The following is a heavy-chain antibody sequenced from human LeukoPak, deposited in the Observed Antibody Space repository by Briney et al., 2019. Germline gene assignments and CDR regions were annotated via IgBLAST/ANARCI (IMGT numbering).Heavy chain of an antibody. Sequence: GASVKVSCKASGGTFSTFGISWVRQAPGQGLEWMGGIIPMSGTVNNAQKFQGRVTITADKSTGTAYMELSSLRSEDTAVYYCARDSVILWFGELSNYYYYYMDVWGKGTTVTVSS. V-gene: IGHV1-69*06. CDR2: IIPMSGTV. CDR1: GGTFSTFG. D-gene: IGHD3-10*01. CDR3: ARDSVILWFGELSNYYYYYMDV. J-gene: IGHJ6*03.